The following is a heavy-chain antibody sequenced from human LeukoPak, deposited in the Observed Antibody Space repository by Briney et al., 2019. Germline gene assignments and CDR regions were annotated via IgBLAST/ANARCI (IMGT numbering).Heavy chain of an antibody. Sequence: SETLSLTCTVSGGSISSGGYYWSWIRQHPGKGLEWIGYIYYSGSTYYNPSLKSRVTISVDTSKNQFSLKLSSVTAADTAAYYCARGTSWNYYGMDVWGQGTTVTVSS. CDR1: GGSISSGGYY. D-gene: IGHD2-2*01. J-gene: IGHJ6*02. CDR3: ARGTSWNYYGMDV. CDR2: IYYSGST. V-gene: IGHV4-31*03.